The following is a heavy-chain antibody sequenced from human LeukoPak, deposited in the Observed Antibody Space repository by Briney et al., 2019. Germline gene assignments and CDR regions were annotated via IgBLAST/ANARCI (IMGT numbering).Heavy chain of an antibody. CDR2: INPSGGST. V-gene: IGHV1-46*01. CDR3: ARFSSGFEDAFDI. Sequence: ASVKVSCKASGYTFTSYYMHWVRQAPGQGLEWMGIINPSGGSTSYAQKFQGRVTMTRDTSISTAYMELSRLRSDDTAVYYCARFSSGFEDAFDIWGQGTMVTVSS. D-gene: IGHD6-19*01. CDR1: GYTFTSYY. J-gene: IGHJ3*02.